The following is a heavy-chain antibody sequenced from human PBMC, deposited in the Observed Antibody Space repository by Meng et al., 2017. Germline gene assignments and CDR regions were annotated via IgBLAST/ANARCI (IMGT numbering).Heavy chain of an antibody. J-gene: IGHJ6*02. CDR1: GGSISSGSYY. CDR3: ARDTPDHYYHDGSGRYFYGMDV. D-gene: IGHD3-22*01. CDR2: IYNSGST. Sequence: SETLSLTCTVSGGSISSGSYYWSWIRQPAGKGLEWIGRIYNSGSTNYNPSLKSRVTISIDTSKDQFSLKLSSVTAADTAVYYCARDTPDHYYHDGSGRYFYGMDVWGQGTTVTVSS. V-gene: IGHV4-61*02.